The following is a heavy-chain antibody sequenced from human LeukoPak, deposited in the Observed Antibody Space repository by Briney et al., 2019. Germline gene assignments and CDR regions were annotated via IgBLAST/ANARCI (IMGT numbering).Heavy chain of an antibody. J-gene: IGHJ4*02. Sequence: GASVNVSCKASVYTFTTYDINWVRHATGQGLEWMGWINPNSGYTGFALKFQGRVTFTRATSISTAYMELSSLRSEDTAVYYCARVAGSIDYWGQGTLVTVSS. CDR2: INPNSGYT. CDR3: ARVAGSIDY. V-gene: IGHV1-8*03. CDR1: VYTFTTYD. D-gene: IGHD6-19*01.